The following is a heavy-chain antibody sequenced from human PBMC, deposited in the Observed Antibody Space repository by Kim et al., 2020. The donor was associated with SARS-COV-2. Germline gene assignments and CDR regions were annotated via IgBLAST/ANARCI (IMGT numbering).Heavy chain of an antibody. V-gene: IGHV4-34*01. CDR3: ARGRGTVRHNWFDP. CDR2: INHSGST. Sequence: SETLSLTCAVYGGSFSGYYWSWIRQPPGKGLEWIGEINHSGSTNYNPSLKSRVTISVDTSKNQFSLKLSSVTAADTAVYYCARGRGTVRHNWFDPWGQGTLVTVSS. J-gene: IGHJ5*02. CDR1: GGSFSGYY. D-gene: IGHD4-17*01.